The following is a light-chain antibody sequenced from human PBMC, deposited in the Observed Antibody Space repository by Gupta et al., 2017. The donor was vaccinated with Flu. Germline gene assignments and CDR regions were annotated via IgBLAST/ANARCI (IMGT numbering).Light chain of an antibody. V-gene: IGKV3-20*01. CDR1: RSVSSNY. J-gene: IGKJ1*01. CDR3: QQYGSSRT. CDR2: LAS. Sequence: EIVFTQSPGTLSLSPGERATLPCRASRSVSSNYLAWYQHNPGQAPRLLIFLASSRATGIPDSFSGSGSGTDFTHTTSRLEPAEFAVYYWQQYGSSRTFGQGTKVEIK.